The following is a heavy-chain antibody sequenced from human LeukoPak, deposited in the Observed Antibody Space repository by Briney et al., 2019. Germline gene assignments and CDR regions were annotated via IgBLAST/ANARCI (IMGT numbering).Heavy chain of an antibody. J-gene: IGHJ4*02. V-gene: IGHV4-4*07. CDR2: IYISGST. D-gene: IGHD6-19*01. CDR3: ARTWQWLPFDY. Sequence: PSETLSLTCTVSGGTIGSYYWSWIRQPAGKGLGWIGRIYISGSTNYNPSLKSRVTMSVDTSKNQFSLKLSSVTAADTAVYYCARTWQWLPFDYWGQGTLVTVSS. CDR1: GGTIGSYY.